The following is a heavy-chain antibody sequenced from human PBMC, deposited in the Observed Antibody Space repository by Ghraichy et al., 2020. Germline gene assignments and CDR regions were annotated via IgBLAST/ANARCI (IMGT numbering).Heavy chain of an antibody. CDR3: ARGSTVVRYYYYDGMDV. CDR1: GFTLSDYS. J-gene: IGHJ6*02. V-gene: IGHV3-48*02. CDR2: STSSSRFI. Sequence: LSLTCVASGFTLSDYSVNWVRQAPGKGLEWVSYSTSSSRFISYADSVKGRFTVSRDNAQNSLYLQMNNLRDEDTAVYYCARGSTVVRYYYYDGMDVWGQGPTVTVSS. D-gene: IGHD4-23*01.